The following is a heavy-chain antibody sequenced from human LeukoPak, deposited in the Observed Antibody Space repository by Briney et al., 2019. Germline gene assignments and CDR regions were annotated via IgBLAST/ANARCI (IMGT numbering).Heavy chain of an antibody. V-gene: IGHV3-48*04. J-gene: IGHJ4*02. CDR1: GFTFSKYA. D-gene: IGHD1-26*01. Sequence: GGSLRLSCAASGFTFSKYAMTWVRQAPGKGLEWVSYINSGGRAILYADSVKGRFTVSRDNAKNSIYLQMNNLRAEDTAVYYCAREIPSGSYAPDYWGQGTLVTVSS. CDR2: INSGGRAI. CDR3: AREIPSGSYAPDY.